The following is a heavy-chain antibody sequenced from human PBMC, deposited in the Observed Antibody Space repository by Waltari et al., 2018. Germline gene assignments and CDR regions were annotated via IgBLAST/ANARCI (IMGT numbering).Heavy chain of an antibody. CDR1: GFPLRSYW. Sequence: EVQLVESGGGLVQPGGSIRLSWAASGFPLRSYWMTWVRQAPGKGLEWVANIKEDGSEIRYVDSVKGRFTISRDNAKNSLYLQMDSLRVEDTAVYYCARKYSSGWTVLNYWGQGTLVTVSS. CDR3: ARKYSSGWTVLNY. D-gene: IGHD6-19*01. CDR2: IKEDGSEI. J-gene: IGHJ4*02. V-gene: IGHV3-7*03.